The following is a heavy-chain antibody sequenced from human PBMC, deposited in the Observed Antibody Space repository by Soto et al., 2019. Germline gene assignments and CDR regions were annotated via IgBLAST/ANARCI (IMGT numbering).Heavy chain of an antibody. CDR3: ARRRMYGDAFDY. Sequence: SETLSLTCTVSGGSISSSSYYWGWIRQPPGKGLEWIGSIYYSGSTYYNPSLRSRVTISVDTSKNQFSLKLSSVTAADTAVYYCARRRMYGDAFDYWGQGTLVTVSS. CDR1: GGSISSSSYY. D-gene: IGHD4-17*01. V-gene: IGHV4-39*01. CDR2: IYYSGST. J-gene: IGHJ4*02.